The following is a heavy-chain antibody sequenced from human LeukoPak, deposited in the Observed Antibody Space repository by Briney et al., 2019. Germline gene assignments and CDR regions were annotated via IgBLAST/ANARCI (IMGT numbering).Heavy chain of an antibody. J-gene: IGHJ3*02. D-gene: IGHD2-15*01. V-gene: IGHV3-33*01. CDR1: GFTFSSYG. CDR2: IWYDGSNK. Sequence: GRSLRLSCAASGFTFSSYGMHWVRQAPGKGLEWVAVIWYDGSNKYYADSVMGRFTISRDNSKNTLYLQMNSLRAEDTAVYYCARYCSGGSCYSSSAFDIWGQGTMVTVSS. CDR3: ARYCSGGSCYSSSAFDI.